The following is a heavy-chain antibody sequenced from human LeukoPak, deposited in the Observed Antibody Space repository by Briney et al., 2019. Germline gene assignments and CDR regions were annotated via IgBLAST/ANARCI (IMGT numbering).Heavy chain of an antibody. CDR3: ARAGSSSLYYYYMDV. J-gene: IGHJ6*03. Sequence: ASVKVSCKASGYTFTSNAMHWVRQAPGQGLEWMGWINTNTGNPTYAQGFTGRFVFSLDTSVSTAYLQISSLKAEDTAVYYCARAGSSSLYYYYMDVWGKGTTVTVSS. CDR2: INTNTGNP. D-gene: IGHD6-13*01. V-gene: IGHV7-4-1*02. CDR1: GYTFTSNA.